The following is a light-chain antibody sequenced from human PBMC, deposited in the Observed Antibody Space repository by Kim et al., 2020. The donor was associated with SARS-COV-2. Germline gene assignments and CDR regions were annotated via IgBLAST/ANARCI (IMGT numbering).Light chain of an antibody. CDR2: GAS. J-gene: IGKJ1*01. CDR1: QIVDNN. CDR3: QQYHDYSWT. Sequence: EERAPPCGRGRQIVDNNLAWYQHQPGQSTSLLNCGASTRTSGTPDRFSGSGAGTEFTLSISSLQSEDFAVYYWQQYHDYSWTFGQGTKVDIK. V-gene: IGKV3-15*01.